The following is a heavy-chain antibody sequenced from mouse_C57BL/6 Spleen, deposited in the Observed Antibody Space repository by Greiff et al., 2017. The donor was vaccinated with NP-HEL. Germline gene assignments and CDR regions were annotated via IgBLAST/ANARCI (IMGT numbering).Heavy chain of an antibody. CDR3: ARRMAMWYLAY. D-gene: IGHD1-1*02. V-gene: IGHV1-59*01. J-gene: IGHJ3*01. CDR2: IDPSDSYT. Sequence: QVQLQQPEAELVRPGTSVKLSCKASGYTFTSYWMHWVKQRPGQGLEWIGVIDPSDSYTNYNQKFKGKATLTVDTSSSTAYMQLSSLTSEDSAVYYCARRMAMWYLAYWGQGTLVTVSA. CDR1: GYTFTSYW.